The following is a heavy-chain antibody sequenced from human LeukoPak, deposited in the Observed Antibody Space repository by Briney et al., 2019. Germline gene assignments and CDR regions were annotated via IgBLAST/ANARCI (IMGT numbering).Heavy chain of an antibody. CDR3: ARGRRAGDYRVGNKYYFDY. CDR1: GGSFSSYY. Sequence: PSETLSLTCIVSGGSFSSYYWSWIRQPAGKGLEWIGRIYTSGSTNYNPSLKSRVTISVDTSKNQFSLKLSSVTAADTAVYYCARGRRAGDYRVGNKYYFDYWGQGTLVTVSS. J-gene: IGHJ4*02. V-gene: IGHV4-4*07. D-gene: IGHD4-11*01. CDR2: IYTSGST.